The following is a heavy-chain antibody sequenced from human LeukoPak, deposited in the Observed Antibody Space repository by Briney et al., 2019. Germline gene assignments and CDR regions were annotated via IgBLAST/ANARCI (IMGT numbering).Heavy chain of an antibody. D-gene: IGHD1-26*01. CDR3: ARVSDSGSWYYFDY. Sequence: GGSLRLSCAASGFTFSRYWMTWVRQAPGKGLEWVSAISGSGGSTYYADSVKGRFTISRDNSKNTLYLQMNSLRAEDTAVYYCARVSDSGSWYYFDYWGQGTLVTVSS. CDR1: GFTFSRYW. V-gene: IGHV3-23*01. J-gene: IGHJ4*02. CDR2: ISGSGGST.